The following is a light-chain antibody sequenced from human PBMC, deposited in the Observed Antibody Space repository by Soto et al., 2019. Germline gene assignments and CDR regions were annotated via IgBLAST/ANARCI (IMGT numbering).Light chain of an antibody. Sequence: EIVMTQSPATLSVSPGERATLSCRASQSVSSKLAWFQQKPGQAPSLLIYGVSTRATGVPVRFSGSGSGTEFTLTINSLQSEDFAVYYCQQYNNWLHTFAKGTK. V-gene: IGKV3-15*01. J-gene: IGKJ2*01. CDR2: GVS. CDR1: QSVSSK. CDR3: QQYNNWLHT.